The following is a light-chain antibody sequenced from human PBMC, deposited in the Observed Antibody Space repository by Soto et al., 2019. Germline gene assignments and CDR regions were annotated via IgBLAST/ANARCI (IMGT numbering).Light chain of an antibody. CDR3: QQRTNWPFLT. Sequence: EIVMKQSPATLSVSQGERATLSCRASQSISSSLAWYQQKPGQAPRLLIYDASNRATGVPARFSGSGSGTDFTLTISSLEPEDFAVYYCQQRTNWPFLTFGGGSKVDI. V-gene: IGKV3-11*01. J-gene: IGKJ4*01. CDR2: DAS. CDR1: QSISSS.